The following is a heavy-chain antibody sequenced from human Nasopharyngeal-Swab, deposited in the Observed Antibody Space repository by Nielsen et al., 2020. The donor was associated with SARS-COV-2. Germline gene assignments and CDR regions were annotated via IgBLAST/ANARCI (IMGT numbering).Heavy chain of an antibody. V-gene: IGHV1-18*04. CDR3: ARKGSSSWYSYNDY. J-gene: IGHJ4*02. Sequence: ASVKVSCKASGYTFTSYGISWVRQAPGQGLEWMGWISAYNGNTNYAQKLQGRVTMTTDTSTSAAYMELRSLRSDDTAVYYCARKGSSSWYSYNDYWGQGTLVTVSS. CDR1: GYTFTSYG. D-gene: IGHD6-13*01. CDR2: ISAYNGNT.